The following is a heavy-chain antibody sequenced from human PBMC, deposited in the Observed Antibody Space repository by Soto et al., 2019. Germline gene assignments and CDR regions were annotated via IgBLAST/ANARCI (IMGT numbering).Heavy chain of an antibody. D-gene: IGHD3-10*01. V-gene: IGHV4-39*01. CDR1: GGSISSSSYY. CDR3: RSAGWFGEVLLNGNAFYI. Sequence: QLQLQESGPGLVKPSETLSLTCTVSGGSISSSSYYWGWIRQPPGKGLEWIGSIYYSGSTYYNPSLKSRVTISVDTSKNQFSLKLSSVTAADTAVYGCRSAGWFGEVLLNGNAFYIWGQGTMVTVSS. CDR2: IYYSGST. J-gene: IGHJ3*02.